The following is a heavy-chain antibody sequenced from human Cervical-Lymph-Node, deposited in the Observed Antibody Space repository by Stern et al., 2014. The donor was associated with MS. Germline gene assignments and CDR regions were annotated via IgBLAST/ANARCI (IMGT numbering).Heavy chain of an antibody. CDR3: ARGRFDFPSYYFGLDV. Sequence: QLQLQESGPGLVKPSQTLSFTCTVSGGSISRSSFYWTWIRQPAGKGLEWIGHIYPSGTTNFNPSLESRVSISVDASKNQFSLHFGSVTAADTAVYYCARGRFDFPSYYFGLDVWGQGTTVTVSS. J-gene: IGHJ6*02. CDR2: IYPSGTT. D-gene: IGHD3-9*01. CDR1: GGSISRSSFY. V-gene: IGHV4-61*02.